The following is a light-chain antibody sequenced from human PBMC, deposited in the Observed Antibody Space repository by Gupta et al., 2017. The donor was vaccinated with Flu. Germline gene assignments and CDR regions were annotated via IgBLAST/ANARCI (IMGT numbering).Light chain of an antibody. V-gene: IGKV1-9*01. Sequence: DIQLTQSPSFLSASVGDIVTITSRASQGISSYLAWYQQKPGEAPKPLIYAASTLQSGVPSRFSGSGSGTEFTLTISSLQPEDFATYYCQQLNSYPLAFGGGTKVEIK. CDR1: QGISSY. CDR2: AAS. J-gene: IGKJ4*01. CDR3: QQLNSYPLA.